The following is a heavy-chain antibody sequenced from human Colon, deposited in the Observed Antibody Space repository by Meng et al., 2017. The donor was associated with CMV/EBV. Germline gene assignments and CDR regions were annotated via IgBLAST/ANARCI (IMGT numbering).Heavy chain of an antibody. CDR1: GFTFSSYW. J-gene: IGHJ4*02. CDR3: ARDSTAVPLYYFDN. V-gene: IGHV3-30*03. CDR2: VSYHGKNK. Sequence: GGSLRLSCAASGFTFSSYWMHWVRQAPGKGLEWVAVVSYHGKNKDYADSVKGRFTISRDNSKNTVSLQMNNLRGEDTAIYYCARDSTAVPLYYFDNWGQGTLVTVSS.